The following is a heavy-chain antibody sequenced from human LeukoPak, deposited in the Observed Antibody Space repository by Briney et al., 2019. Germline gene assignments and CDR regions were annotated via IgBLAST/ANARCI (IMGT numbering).Heavy chain of an antibody. CDR3: ATGAVVVTASDAFDI. Sequence: GGSLRLSCAASGFTFSSYAMDWVRQAPGKGLEWVAVISYDGSNKYYADSVKGRFTISRDNSKNTLYLQMNSLRAEDTAVYYCATGAVVVTASDAFDIWGQGTMVTVSS. CDR2: ISYDGSNK. J-gene: IGHJ3*02. D-gene: IGHD2-21*02. CDR1: GFTFSSYA. V-gene: IGHV3-30-3*01.